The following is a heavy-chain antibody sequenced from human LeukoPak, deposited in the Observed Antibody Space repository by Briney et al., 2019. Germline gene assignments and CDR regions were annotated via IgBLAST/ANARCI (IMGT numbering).Heavy chain of an antibody. CDR3: AISIQAAAIPAFDY. V-gene: IGHV1-2*02. Sequence: ASVKVSCKASGYTFTGYYMHWVRQAPGQGLEWMGWINPNSGGTNYAQKFQGRVTMTRDTSISTAYMELSRLVSEDSAVYFCAISIQAAAIPAFDYWGQGTLVTVSS. J-gene: IGHJ4*02. CDR2: INPNSGGT. CDR1: GYTFTGYY. D-gene: IGHD6-25*01.